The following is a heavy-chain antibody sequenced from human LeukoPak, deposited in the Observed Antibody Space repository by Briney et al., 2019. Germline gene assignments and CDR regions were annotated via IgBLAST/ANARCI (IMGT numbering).Heavy chain of an antibody. J-gene: IGHJ3*02. CDR1: GFTFNNYA. Sequence: GGSLRLSCAASGFTFNNYAIYWVRQAPGKGLEWVSGISGSGGGTYYADSVKGRFTISRDSSRNTLFLQMDSLTAEDTAIYYCAKVHTINWHRDAFDIWGQGTMVTVSS. CDR3: AKVHTINWHRDAFDI. V-gene: IGHV3-23*01. D-gene: IGHD1/OR15-1a*01. CDR2: ISGSGGGT.